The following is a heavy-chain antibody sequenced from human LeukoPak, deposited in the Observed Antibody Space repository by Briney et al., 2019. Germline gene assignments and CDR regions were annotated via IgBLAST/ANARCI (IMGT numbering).Heavy chain of an antibody. V-gene: IGHV3-21*01. CDR1: GFTFSSYS. J-gene: IGHJ6*02. Sequence: GGSLRLSCAASGFTFSSYSMNWVRQAPGKGLEWVSSISSSSSYIYYADSGKGRFTISRDNAKNSLYLQMNSLRAEDTAVYYCAGGFDCSSTSCYVFFRGDYYYGMDVWGQGTTVTVSS. CDR3: AGGFDCSSTSCYVFFRGDYYYGMDV. D-gene: IGHD2-2*01. CDR2: ISSSSSYI.